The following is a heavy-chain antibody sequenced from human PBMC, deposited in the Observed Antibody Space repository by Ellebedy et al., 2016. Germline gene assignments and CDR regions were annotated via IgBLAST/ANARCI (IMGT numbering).Heavy chain of an antibody. Sequence: SETLSLTXTVSGGSISGYYWSWIRHPAGKGLEWIGRIYTSGNTDYNPSLKSRVTMSVDTSKNQFSLRLSSVTAADTALYYCARDADTSGFDYWGQGTLVTVSS. CDR3: ARDADTSGFDY. CDR2: IYTSGNT. V-gene: IGHV4-4*07. CDR1: GGSISGYY. J-gene: IGHJ4*02. D-gene: IGHD6-19*01.